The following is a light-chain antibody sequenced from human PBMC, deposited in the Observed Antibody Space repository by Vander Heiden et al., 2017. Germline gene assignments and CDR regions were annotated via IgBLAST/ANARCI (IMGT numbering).Light chain of an antibody. CDR3: QQYNSYSPFT. CDR2: KAS. V-gene: IGKV1-5*03. CDR1: QSISSW. Sequence: DIQMTQSPSTLSASVGDRVTITCRASQSISSWLAWYQQKPGKAPKLLIYKASSLESGVPSSFSGSGSGTEFTLTISSLQPDDFATYYCQQYNSYSPFTFRHGTKLEIK. J-gene: IGKJ2*01.